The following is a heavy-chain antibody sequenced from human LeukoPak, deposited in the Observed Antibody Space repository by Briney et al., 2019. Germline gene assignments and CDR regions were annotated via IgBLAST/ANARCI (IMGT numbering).Heavy chain of an antibody. CDR1: GGSISSSNW. Sequence: SGTLSLTCAVSGGSISSSNWWSWVRQPPGKGLEWIGEIYHSGSTNYNPSLKSRVTISVDKSKNQFSPKLSSVTAADTAVYYCARDSSSSWYRGAFDIWGQGTMVTVSS. V-gene: IGHV4-4*02. J-gene: IGHJ3*02. CDR3: ARDSSSSWYRGAFDI. CDR2: IYHSGST. D-gene: IGHD6-13*01.